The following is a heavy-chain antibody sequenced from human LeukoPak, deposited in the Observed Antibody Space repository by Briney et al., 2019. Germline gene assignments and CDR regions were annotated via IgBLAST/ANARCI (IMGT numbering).Heavy chain of an antibody. D-gene: IGHD3-16*02. CDR2: ISAYNGNT. Sequence: ASVKVSCKASGYTFTSYGISWVRQAPGQGLEWMGWISAYNGNTNYAQKLQGRVTMTIDTSTSTAYMELRSLRSDDTAMYYCARSYYDYIGGSFREYYFDYWGQGTLVTVPS. CDR1: GYTFTSYG. J-gene: IGHJ4*02. V-gene: IGHV1-18*01. CDR3: ARSYYDYIGGSFREYYFDY.